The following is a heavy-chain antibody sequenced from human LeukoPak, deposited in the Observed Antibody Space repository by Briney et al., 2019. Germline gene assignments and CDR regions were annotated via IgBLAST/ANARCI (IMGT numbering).Heavy chain of an antibody. CDR1: GYSFTSYW. CDR2: IYPGDSDT. J-gene: IGHJ5*02. D-gene: IGHD3-10*01. Sequence: GESLKISCKGSGYSFTSYWIGWVRQMPGKGLEWMGIIYPGDSDTRYSPSFQGQVTISADKSISTAYLQWSSLKASDTAMYYCARLVVRGVISGENWFDPWGQGTLVTVSS. V-gene: IGHV5-51*01. CDR3: ARLVVRGVISGENWFDP.